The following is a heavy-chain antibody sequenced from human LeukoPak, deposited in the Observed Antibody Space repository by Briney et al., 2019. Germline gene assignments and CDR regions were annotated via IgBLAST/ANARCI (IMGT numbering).Heavy chain of an antibody. CDR2: IYTSGST. D-gene: IGHD3-16*01. V-gene: IGHV4-61*02. CDR3: ARASGGVANEFFAIDYYYYYMDV. J-gene: IGHJ6*03. Sequence: SQTLSLTCTVSGGSISSGSYYWSWIRQPAGKGLEWIGRIYTSGSTNYNPSLKSRVTISVDTSKNQLTLKLSSVTAADTAVYYCARASGGVANEFFAIDYYYYYMDVWGKGTTVTVSS. CDR1: GGSISSGSYY.